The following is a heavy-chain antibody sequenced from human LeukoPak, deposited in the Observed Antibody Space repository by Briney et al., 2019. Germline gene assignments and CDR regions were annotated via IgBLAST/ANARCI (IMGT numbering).Heavy chain of an antibody. CDR1: GGSISSYY. CDR2: IYYSGRT. V-gene: IGHV4-59*08. Sequence: NPSETLSLTCTVSGGSISSYYWSWIRQPPGKGLEWIGYIYYSGRTNYNPSLKSRVTISVDTSKNQFSLKLSSVTAADTAVYYCARHMNSGSYLVNAFDIWGQGTMVTVSS. CDR3: ARHMNSGSYLVNAFDI. D-gene: IGHD1-26*01. J-gene: IGHJ3*02.